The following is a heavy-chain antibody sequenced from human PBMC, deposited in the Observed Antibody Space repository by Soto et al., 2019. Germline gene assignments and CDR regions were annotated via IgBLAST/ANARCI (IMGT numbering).Heavy chain of an antibody. CDR3: AKNQGVELVPLATVDWFDP. J-gene: IGHJ5*02. Sequence: GGSLRLSCAASGFIFENFGMSWVRQAPGKGLELISSISGSGFKKYYADSVKGRFTISRDNSKSTVYLELNNLSAEDTAVYHCAKNQGVELVPLATVDWFDPWGQGSEVTVYS. CDR2: ISGSGFKK. V-gene: IGHV3-23*01. CDR1: GFIFENFG. D-gene: IGHD1-26*01.